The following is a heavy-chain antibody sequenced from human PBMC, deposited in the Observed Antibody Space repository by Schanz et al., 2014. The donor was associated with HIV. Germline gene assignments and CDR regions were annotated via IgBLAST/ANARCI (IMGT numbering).Heavy chain of an antibody. J-gene: IGHJ4*02. CDR3: ARGLGY. Sequence: QVQLVESGGGVVQPGRSLRLSCAASGFTFSNYGMHWVRQAPGKGLEWVAFIWYDGSNKYYADSVKGRFTISRENSKNKMYLQMNSLRAEDTAVYYCARGLGYWGQGTLVTVSS. CDR1: GFTFSNYG. V-gene: IGHV3-33*01. CDR2: IWYDGSNK.